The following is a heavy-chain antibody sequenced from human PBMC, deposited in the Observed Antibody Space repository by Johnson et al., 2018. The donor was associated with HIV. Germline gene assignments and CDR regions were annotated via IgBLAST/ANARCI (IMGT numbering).Heavy chain of an antibody. V-gene: IGHV3-13*01. CDR3: ARKGMRRSIAAAGADAFEI. J-gene: IGHJ3*02. CDR2: IGTAGDT. D-gene: IGHD6-13*01. CDR1: GFTFSSYD. Sequence: MQLVESGGGLVQPGGSLRLSCAASGFTFSSYDMHWVRQATGKGLEWVSAIGTAGDTYYPGSVKGRFTISRENAKNSLYLQMNSLRAGDTAVYYCARKGMRRSIAAAGADAFEIWGQGTMVTVSS.